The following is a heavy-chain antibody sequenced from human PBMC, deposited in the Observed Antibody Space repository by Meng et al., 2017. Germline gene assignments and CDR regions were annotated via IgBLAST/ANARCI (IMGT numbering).Heavy chain of an antibody. D-gene: IGHD3-9*01. CDR2: IYYSGGT. Sequence: QVQVQEAGPGLVKPSETLSLTCTGYGGDNTSNDWSWIRQPPGKGLEWIGYIYYSGGTNYTPSLKSRDTISVDTSKNQFSLKLSYVTAADTAVYYCASTRLRYFAWPRLIFDYWGQGTLVTVSS. CDR3: ASTRLRYFAWPRLIFDY. J-gene: IGHJ4*02. CDR1: GGDNTSND. V-gene: IGHV4-59*01.